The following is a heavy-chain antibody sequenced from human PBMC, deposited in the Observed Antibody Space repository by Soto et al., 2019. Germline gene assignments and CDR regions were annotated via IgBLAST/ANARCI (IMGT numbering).Heavy chain of an antibody. V-gene: IGHV5-51*01. CDR1: RNSFTSYW. CDR2: IYPGDSDT. D-gene: IGHD2-2*01. J-gene: IGHJ4*01. Sequence: PGESLKISCKGSRNSFTSYWIGWVRQMPGIGLEWMGIIYPGDSDTRYSPSFQGQVTISADKSISTAYLQWSSLKASDTAMYYCARRDCSGTSCYWNFDYWGHGTLVTVSS. CDR3: ARRDCSGTSCYWNFDY.